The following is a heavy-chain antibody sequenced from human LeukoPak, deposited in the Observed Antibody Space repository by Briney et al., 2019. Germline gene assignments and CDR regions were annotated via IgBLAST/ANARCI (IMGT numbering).Heavy chain of an antibody. V-gene: IGHV3-53*01. D-gene: IGHD6-13*01. J-gene: IGHJ4*02. CDR1: GFTVSSNY. CDR3: ARDPSSSQFL. Sequence: GGSLRLSCAASGFTVSSNYMSWVRKAPGKGLEWVSVIYSDGSTYYADSVKGRFTISRDNSKNTLYLQMDSLRAEDTAVYYCARDPSSSQFLWGQGTLVTVSS. CDR2: IYSDGST.